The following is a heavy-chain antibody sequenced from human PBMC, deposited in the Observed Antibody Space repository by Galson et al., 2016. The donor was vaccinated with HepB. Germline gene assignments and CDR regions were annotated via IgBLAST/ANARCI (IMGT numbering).Heavy chain of an antibody. CDR3: AREGGYGVS. V-gene: IGHV4-31*03. CDR2: IYYSGST. Sequence: TLSLTCTVSGGSISSGGYYWSWVRQHPGKGLEWIGYIYYSGSTSFNPSLRSRVTMSVDTSKNRFFLKVSSVTAADTGVYFCAREGGYGVSWGQGTLVAVSS. J-gene: IGHJ4*02. D-gene: IGHD4-17*01. CDR1: GGSISSGGYY.